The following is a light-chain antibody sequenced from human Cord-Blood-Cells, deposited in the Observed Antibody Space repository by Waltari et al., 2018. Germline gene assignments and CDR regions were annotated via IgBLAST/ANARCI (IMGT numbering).Light chain of an antibody. CDR1: QSVSSSY. CDR3: QQYGSSPPT. Sequence: EIVLTQSPGTLSLSPGERATLSCRASQSVSSSYLAWYQQKPGQAPRPLIYGASSRATGIPDRFSGSGSGTDFTLTISRLEPEVFAVYYCQQYGSSPPTFGHGTKVEIK. V-gene: IGKV3-20*01. J-gene: IGKJ1*01. CDR2: GAS.